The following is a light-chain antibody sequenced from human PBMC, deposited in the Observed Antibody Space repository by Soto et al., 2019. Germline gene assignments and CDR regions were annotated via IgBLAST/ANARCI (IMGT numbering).Light chain of an antibody. CDR3: QHYYSTPFT. Sequence: DIVMTQSPDSLAVSLGERATINCKSSQSVLYSSNNKNYLAWYQQKAGQPPKRLIYWASTRESGVPDRFSGSGSGTEFTLTISSLQAEDVAVYYCQHYYSTPFTFGGGTKVEIK. CDR1: QSVLYSSNNKNY. CDR2: WAS. V-gene: IGKV4-1*01. J-gene: IGKJ4*01.